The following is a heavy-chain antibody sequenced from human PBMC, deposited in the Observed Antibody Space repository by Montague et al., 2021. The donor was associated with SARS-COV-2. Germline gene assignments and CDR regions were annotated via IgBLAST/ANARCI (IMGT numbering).Heavy chain of an antibody. CDR2: IYYTGRT. CDR1: GGSITSRDYY. V-gene: IGHV4-39*01. D-gene: IGHD2-8*01. CDR3: ARHGGVYEFDP. J-gene: IGHJ5*02. Sequence: SETLSLTCTASGGSITSRDYYWGWLRQPPGKELVWIGSIYYTGRTYYKPSLKSRVTMSVDTSENQFSLKLTSVTVADTALYYCARHGGVYEFDPWGQGTLVTVSS.